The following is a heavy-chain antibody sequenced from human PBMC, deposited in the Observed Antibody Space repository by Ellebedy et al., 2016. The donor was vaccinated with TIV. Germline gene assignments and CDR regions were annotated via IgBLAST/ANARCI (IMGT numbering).Heavy chain of an antibody. D-gene: IGHD5-24*01. V-gene: IGHV1-18*01. J-gene: IGHJ5*02. CDR3: ARGAMALS. Sequence: AASVKVSCKASGYSFTSHGISWVRQAPGQGLQWMGWVTAYNRDTYYAQNFQGRVTFTTDTSSSTAYMELRSLGSDDTGVYYCARGAMALSWGQGTLVTVSS. CDR1: GYSFTSHG. CDR2: VTAYNRDT.